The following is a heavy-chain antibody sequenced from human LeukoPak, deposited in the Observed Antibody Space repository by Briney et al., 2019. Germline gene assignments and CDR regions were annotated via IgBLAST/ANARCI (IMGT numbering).Heavy chain of an antibody. CDR1: GGSISSYY. V-gene: IGHV4-59*01. D-gene: IGHD2-2*01. Sequence: PSETLSLTCTVSGGSISSYYWSWIRQPPGKGLEWIGYIYYSGSTNYNPSLKSRVTISVDTSKNQFSLKLSSVTAADTAVYYCAREYCSSTSCHEVDVRGKGTTVTVSS. CDR2: IYYSGST. J-gene: IGHJ6*04. CDR3: AREYCSSTSCHEVDV.